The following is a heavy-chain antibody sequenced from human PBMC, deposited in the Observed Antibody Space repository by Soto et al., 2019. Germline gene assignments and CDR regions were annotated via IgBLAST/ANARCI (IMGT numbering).Heavy chain of an antibody. CDR1: GFTFSSYG. J-gene: IGHJ6*02. V-gene: IGHV3-33*01. CDR2: IWYDGSNK. Sequence: PGGSLRLSCAASGFTFSSYGMHWVRQAPGKGLEWLAVIWYDGSNKYYADSVKGRFTISRDNSKNTLYLQMNSLRAEDTAVYYSAREAGYYDFWSGNYTCDYYYGMDVWGQGTTVTV. D-gene: IGHD3-3*01. CDR3: AREAGYYDFWSGNYTCDYYYGMDV.